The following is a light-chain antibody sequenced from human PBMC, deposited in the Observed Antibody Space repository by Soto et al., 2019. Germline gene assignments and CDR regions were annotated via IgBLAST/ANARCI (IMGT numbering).Light chain of an antibody. CDR2: RNN. J-gene: IGLJ3*02. Sequence: QLVLTQPPSASGTPGQRVTISCSGSSSNIGSNYVYWYHQLPGTAPKLLIYRNNQRPSGVPDRFSGSKSGTSASLAISGLRSEDEADYYCAPCDDSLSGRVFGGGTKVTVL. CDR3: APCDDSLSGRV. V-gene: IGLV1-47*01. CDR1: SSNIGSNY.